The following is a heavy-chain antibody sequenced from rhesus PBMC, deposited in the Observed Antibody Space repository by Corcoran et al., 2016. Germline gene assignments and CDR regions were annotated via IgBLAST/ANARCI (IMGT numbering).Heavy chain of an antibody. J-gene: IGHJ4*01. V-gene: IGHV4-80*01. CDR1: GGSFSGYC. D-gene: IGHD3-34*01. CDR2: NNGNSGIT. CDR3: ARWGWGDSNFDY. Sequence: QVQLQESGPGLVKPSETLSLPCAVSGGSFSGYCWRWIRQPPGKGLEWLGENNGNSGITNDSPSLKSRVTISTDASKKQLSLTLNSVTAADTAVYYCARWGWGDSNFDYWGQGVLVTVSS.